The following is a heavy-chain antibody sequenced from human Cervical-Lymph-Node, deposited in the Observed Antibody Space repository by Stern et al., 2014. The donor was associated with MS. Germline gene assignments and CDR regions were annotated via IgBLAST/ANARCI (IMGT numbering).Heavy chain of an antibody. CDR3: ARDPTQWQTLEYFQQ. Sequence: VQLVQSGAEMIRPGASVKGSCKASGYTFSNYGISWVRQAPGQGLEWMGWISPYKGNTHSAQKFQGRVSMTTDTSTSTAYMELRSLRSDDTAVYYCARDPTQWQTLEYFQQWGQGTKVTVSS. V-gene: IGHV1-18*01. CDR1: GYTFSNYG. CDR2: ISPYKGNT. J-gene: IGHJ1*01. D-gene: IGHD6-19*01.